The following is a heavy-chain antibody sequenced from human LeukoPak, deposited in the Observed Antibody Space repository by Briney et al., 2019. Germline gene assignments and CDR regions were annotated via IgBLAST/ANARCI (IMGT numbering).Heavy chain of an antibody. CDR2: INPNSGGT. Sequence: GASVTVSCKASGYTFTGYYMDWVRQAPGQGLEWMGWINPNSGGTNYAQKFQGRVTMTRDTSISTAYMELSRLRSDDTAVYYCARVRLRYFDWLLGYWGQGTLVTVSS. CDR1: GYTFTGYY. D-gene: IGHD3-9*01. J-gene: IGHJ4*02. V-gene: IGHV1-2*02. CDR3: ARVRLRYFDWLLGY.